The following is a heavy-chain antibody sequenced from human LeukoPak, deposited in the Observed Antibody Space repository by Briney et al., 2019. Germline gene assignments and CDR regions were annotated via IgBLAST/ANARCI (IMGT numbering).Heavy chain of an antibody. CDR3: ARSRSNSMNDKNFLY. D-gene: IGHD1-1*01. J-gene: IGHJ4*02. CDR2: MKTSDNYI. CDR1: GFTYSDYT. V-gene: IGHV3-21*01. Sequence: PGGSLRLSCAASGFTYSDYTLNWVRQAPGKGMEWVSSMKTSDNYIFYADSVAGRFTVSTDDAQSSLYLQMNSLRADDTAIYYCARSRSNSMNDKNFLYWGQGSLVTVSS.